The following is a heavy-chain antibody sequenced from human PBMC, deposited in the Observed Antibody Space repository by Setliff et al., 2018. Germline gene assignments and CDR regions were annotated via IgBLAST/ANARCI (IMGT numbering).Heavy chain of an antibody. Sequence: ETLSLTCTVSDGSLSTYYWSWIRQPPGKGLEFIGYVYYSGTANYSPSLRSRLTISVDTSKNQFSLKLRSVTAADTAVYYCARAISGWYSAHYYYMDVWGKGTTVTVSS. D-gene: IGHD6-19*01. J-gene: IGHJ6*03. CDR1: DGSLSTYY. CDR2: VYYSGTA. CDR3: ARAISGWYSAHYYYMDV. V-gene: IGHV4-59*01.